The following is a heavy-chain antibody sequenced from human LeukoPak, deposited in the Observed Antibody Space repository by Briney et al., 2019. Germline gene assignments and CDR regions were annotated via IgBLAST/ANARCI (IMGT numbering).Heavy chain of an antibody. J-gene: IGHJ1*01. V-gene: IGHV1-2*02. CDR3: ARLAAVPG. D-gene: IGHD6-19*01. CDR1: GYTLTDYY. CDR2: IHPNSGGT. Sequence: ASVKVSCKASGYTLTDYYLHWVQQAPGQGLEWMGWIHPNSGGTNYAQKFQGRVAMTRDTSISTAYMELSSLRSDDTAVYYCARLAAVPGWGQGTLVTVSS.